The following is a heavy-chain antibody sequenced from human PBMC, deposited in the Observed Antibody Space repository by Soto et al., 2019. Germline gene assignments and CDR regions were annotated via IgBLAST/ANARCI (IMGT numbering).Heavy chain of an antibody. Sequence: SQTLSLTCVGSGDTVSSNSVAWNWVRQSPSRGLEWLGRTYYRSRWYSDYAVSVRSRIDINADTSKNQVSLQLNSVTPEDTAVYYCARSEEDSDYYYDVMAGWGQRTTVTVSS. J-gene: IGHJ6*02. V-gene: IGHV6-1*01. CDR3: ARSEEDSDYYYDVMAG. D-gene: IGHD2-15*01. CDR2: TYYRSRWYS. CDR1: GDTVSSNSVA.